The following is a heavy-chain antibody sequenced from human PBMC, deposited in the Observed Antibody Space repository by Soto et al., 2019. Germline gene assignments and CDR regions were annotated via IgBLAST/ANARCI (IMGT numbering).Heavy chain of an antibody. CDR2: ISYSGST. CDR1: GGSIGGCY. D-gene: IGHD6-13*01. J-gene: IGHJ4*02. V-gene: IGHV4-59*01. Sequence: SETLSLTCTVSGGSIGGCYWSWIRQPPGKGLQWIGYISYSGSTNYNPSLKSRVTISVDTSKNQFSLKLSSATAADTAVYYCARGSSSSWYVYWGQGTLVTVSS. CDR3: ARGSSSSWYVY.